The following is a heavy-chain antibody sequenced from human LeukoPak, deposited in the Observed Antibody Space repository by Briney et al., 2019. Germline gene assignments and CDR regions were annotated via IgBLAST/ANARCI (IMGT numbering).Heavy chain of an antibody. CDR1: GYTFTGYY. CDR3: ARGCWGKYCSGDSCYSSHYYYYYTDG. V-gene: IGHV1-2*02. CDR2: INPNSGGT. J-gene: IGHJ6*03. Sequence: ASVKVSCKASGYTFTGYYMHWVRQAPGQGLEWMGWINPNSGGTNYAQNFQGRVTMTRDTPTSTAYMELSRLRSEDTAVYYCARGCWGKYCSGDSCYSSHYYYYYTDGWGKGTTVT. D-gene: IGHD2-15*01.